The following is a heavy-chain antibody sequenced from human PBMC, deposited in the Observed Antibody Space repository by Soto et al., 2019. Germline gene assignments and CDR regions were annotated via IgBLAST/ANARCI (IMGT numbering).Heavy chain of an antibody. Sequence: GASVKVSCKASGYTFTSYGISWVRQAPGQGLEWMGWISAYNGNTNYAQKLQGRVTMTTDTSTSTAYMELRSLRSDDTAVYYCARRIRDTIFGVVIYYFDYWGQGTLVTVSS. CDR3: ARRIRDTIFGVVIYYFDY. V-gene: IGHV1-18*01. J-gene: IGHJ4*02. D-gene: IGHD3-3*01. CDR1: GYTFTSYG. CDR2: ISAYNGNT.